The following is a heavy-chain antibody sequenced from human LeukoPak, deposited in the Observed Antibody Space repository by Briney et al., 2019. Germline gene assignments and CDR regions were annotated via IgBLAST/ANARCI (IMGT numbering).Heavy chain of an antibody. D-gene: IGHD3-3*01. V-gene: IGHV4-34*01. CDR2: INHSGST. Sequence: SETLSLTCAVYGGSFSGYYWSWIRQPPGKGLEWIGEINHSGSTNYSPSLKSRVTISVDTSKNQFSLKLSSVTAADTAVYYCARAGGDYDFWSGYYFTAFDYWGQGTLVTVSS. CDR1: GGSFSGYY. J-gene: IGHJ4*02. CDR3: ARAGGDYDFWSGYYFTAFDY.